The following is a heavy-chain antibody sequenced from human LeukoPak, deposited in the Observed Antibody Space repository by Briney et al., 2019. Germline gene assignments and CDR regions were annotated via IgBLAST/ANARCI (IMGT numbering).Heavy chain of an antibody. CDR3: ASGLITIFGVAPGAFDI. D-gene: IGHD3-3*01. Sequence: GESLKIPCKGSGYSFTSYWIGWVRQMPGKGLEWMGIIYPGDSDTRYSPSFQGQVTISADKSISTAYLQWSSLKASDTAMYYCASGLITIFGVAPGAFDIWGQGTMVTVSS. CDR2: IYPGDSDT. CDR1: GYSFTSYW. V-gene: IGHV5-51*01. J-gene: IGHJ3*02.